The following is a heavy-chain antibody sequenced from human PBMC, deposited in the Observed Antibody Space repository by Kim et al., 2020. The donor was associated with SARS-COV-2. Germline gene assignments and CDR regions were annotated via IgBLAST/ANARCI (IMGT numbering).Heavy chain of an antibody. V-gene: IGHV3-48*02. CDR2: ISSSGSTM. D-gene: IGHD3-10*01. J-gene: IGHJ4*02. CDR1: GFSFSSYG. CDR3: ARFPFNYGSGGLDY. Sequence: GGSLRLSCAASGFSFSSYGMTWVRQAPGKGLEWISYISSSGSTMYLADSVRGRFTVSRDNAKKSLYLQMNGLRDEDTAVYYCARFPFNYGSGGLDYWGQGTLVTVSS.